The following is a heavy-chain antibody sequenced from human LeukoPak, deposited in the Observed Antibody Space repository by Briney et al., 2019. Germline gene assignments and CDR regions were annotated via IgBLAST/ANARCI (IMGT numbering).Heavy chain of an antibody. Sequence: GTSLTLSCAASGFTFMNYGMHWVRPAPAKGRDWVAIIWYDGSRKYYLDSWKARFTISEDNSKNMLYQQMSSLRAEDPAGYSCATVRGSDGNFYIDYWGQGTLVTVSS. D-gene: IGHD2-15*01. CDR2: IWYDGSRK. CDR3: ATVRGSDGNFYIDY. V-gene: IGHV3-33*01. CDR1: GFTFMNYG. J-gene: IGHJ4*02.